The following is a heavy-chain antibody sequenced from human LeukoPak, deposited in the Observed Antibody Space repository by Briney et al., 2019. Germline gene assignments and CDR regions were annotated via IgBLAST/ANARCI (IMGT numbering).Heavy chain of an antibody. V-gene: IGHV3-23*01. D-gene: IGHD3-3*01. J-gene: IGHJ6*03. CDR3: AREGDFWSGYPIDHYYYMDV. CDR1: RFTFSSYA. CDR2: ISGRGDLE. Sequence: GGSLRLSCSASRFTFSSYAVTWVRQAPGKGLEWVSTISGRGDLEFYTESAKGRFTISRDHSKNTVHLQMDSLRAEDTAIYYCAREGDFWSGYPIDHYYYMDVWGKGTTVTVTS.